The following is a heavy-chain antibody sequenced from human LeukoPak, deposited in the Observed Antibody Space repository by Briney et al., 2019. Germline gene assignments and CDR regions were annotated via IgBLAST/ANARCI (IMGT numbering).Heavy chain of an antibody. CDR1: GFTFSRCS. V-gene: IGHV3-21*01. J-gene: IGHJ4*02. CDR2: ISGSSSYI. D-gene: IGHD2-2*01. CDR3: ARETDSTLFDY. Sequence: GGSLRLSCAASGFTFSRCSMNWVRQAPGKGLEWVSSISGSSSYIYYADSVKGRFTISRHNAKNSLYLQMNSLRAEDTAVFYCARETDSTLFDYWGQGTLVTVSS.